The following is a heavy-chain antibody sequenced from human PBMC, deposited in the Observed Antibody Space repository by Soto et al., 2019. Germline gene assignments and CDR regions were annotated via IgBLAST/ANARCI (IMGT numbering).Heavy chain of an antibody. Sequence: PGESLKISCRGSGYSFTSYWISWVRQMPGKGLEWMGRIDPSDSYTNYSPSFQGHVTISADKSISTAYLQWSSLKASDTAMYYCSTYYYGVGCYYSDYWGQGTLGTVSS. CDR3: STYYYGVGCYYSDY. J-gene: IGHJ4*02. V-gene: IGHV5-10-1*01. CDR2: IDPSDSYT. CDR1: GYSFTSYW. D-gene: IGHD3-10*01.